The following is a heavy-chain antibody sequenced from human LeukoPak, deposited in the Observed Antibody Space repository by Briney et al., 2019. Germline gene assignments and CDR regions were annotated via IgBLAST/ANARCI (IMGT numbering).Heavy chain of an antibody. J-gene: IGHJ6*02. Sequence: SQTLSLTCAISGDSVSSNSAAWNWIRQSPSRGLEWLGRTYYRSKWYNDYAVSVKSRITINPDTSKNQFSLQLNSVTPEDTAVYYCARDGGASPSGLCYYGMDVWGQGTTVTVSS. CDR1: GDSVSSNSAA. CDR3: ARDGGASPSGLCYYGMDV. D-gene: IGHD4/OR15-4a*01. V-gene: IGHV6-1*01. CDR2: TYYRSKWYN.